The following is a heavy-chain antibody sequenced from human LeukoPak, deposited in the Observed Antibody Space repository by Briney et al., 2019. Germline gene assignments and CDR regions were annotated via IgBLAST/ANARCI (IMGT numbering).Heavy chain of an antibody. V-gene: IGHV1-24*01. CDR1: GYTLTELS. J-gene: IGHJ5*02. CDR2: FDPENSKT. CDR3: ARLPSYSSTNWFDP. D-gene: IGHD6-13*01. Sequence: ASVKVSCKVSGYTLTELSMHWVRQAPGKGLEWMGGFDPENSKTIYAQKFQGRVTMTEDTSTDTAYMELSSLRSEDTAVYYCARLPSYSSTNWFDPWGQGTLVTVSS.